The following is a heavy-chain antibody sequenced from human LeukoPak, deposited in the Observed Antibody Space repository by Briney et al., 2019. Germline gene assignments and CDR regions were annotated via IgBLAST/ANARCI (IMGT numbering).Heavy chain of an antibody. CDR1: GFSFSTYW. J-gene: IGHJ4*02. CDR2: IKEDGSEK. V-gene: IGHV3-7*01. D-gene: IGHD3-10*01. CDR3: AKDYGRGAFDY. Sequence: GGSLRLSCVASGFSFSTYWMSWVHQAPGKGLEWVANIKEDGSEKYYVDSVKGRFTMSRDNAKNSVYLQMNRLRVEDTAVYYCAKDYGRGAFDYWGQGTLVTVSS.